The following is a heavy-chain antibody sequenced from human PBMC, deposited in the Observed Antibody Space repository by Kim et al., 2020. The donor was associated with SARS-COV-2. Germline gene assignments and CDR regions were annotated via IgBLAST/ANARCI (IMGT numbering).Heavy chain of an antibody. CDR3: ARSEQYLVLAFDF. J-gene: IGHJ3*01. D-gene: IGHD1-1*01. V-gene: IGHV4-4*09. Sequence: NTHPTLQCRVHISVQTPKTQFSLKLSSVTAADTAVYYCARSEQYLVLAFDFWGHGTMVTVSS.